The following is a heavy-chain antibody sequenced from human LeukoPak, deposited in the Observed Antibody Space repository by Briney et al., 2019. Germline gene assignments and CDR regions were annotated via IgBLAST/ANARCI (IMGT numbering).Heavy chain of an antibody. CDR3: ARDERCSGSTCSYYFDY. D-gene: IGHD2-15*01. V-gene: IGHV3-33*01. Sequence: PGGSLRLSCAASGFSFSTYAIHWVRQAPGKGLEWVAVIWYDGSNKFYADSVKGRFTISRDNSENTLYLQMNSLGAEDTAVYYCARDERCSGSTCSYYFDYWGQGTLVTVSS. CDR2: IWYDGSNK. J-gene: IGHJ4*02. CDR1: GFSFSTYA.